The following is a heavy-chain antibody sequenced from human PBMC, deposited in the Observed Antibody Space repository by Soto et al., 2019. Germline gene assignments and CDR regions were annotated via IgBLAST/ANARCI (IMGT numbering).Heavy chain of an antibody. D-gene: IGHD3-22*01. Sequence: GGSLRLSCAASGFTFSSYDMHWVRQATGKGLEWVSAIGTAGDTYYPGSVKGRFTISRENAKNSLYLQMNSLRAGDTAVYYCARQNYYDSSGYYSSVGAFDIWGQGTMVTVSS. V-gene: IGHV3-13*01. CDR1: GFTFSSYD. CDR3: ARQNYYDSSGYYSSVGAFDI. J-gene: IGHJ3*02. CDR2: IGTAGDT.